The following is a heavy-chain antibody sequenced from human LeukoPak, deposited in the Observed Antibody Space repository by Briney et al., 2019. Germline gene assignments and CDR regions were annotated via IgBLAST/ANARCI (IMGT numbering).Heavy chain of an antibody. Sequence: SETLSLTCTVSGGSISSYYWSWIRQPPGKGLEWIGYIYYSGSTNYNPSLKSRVTISVDTSKNQFSLKLSSVTAADTAVYYCARRIPAGACDIWGQGTMVTVSS. CDR3: ARRIPAGACDI. D-gene: IGHD2-21*01. J-gene: IGHJ3*02. CDR2: IYYSGST. V-gene: IGHV4-59*08. CDR1: GGSISSYY.